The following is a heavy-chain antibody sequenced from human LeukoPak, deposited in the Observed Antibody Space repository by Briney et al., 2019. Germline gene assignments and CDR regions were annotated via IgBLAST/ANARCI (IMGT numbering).Heavy chain of an antibody. CDR1: GSTFTIYD. Sequence: GASVKVSSKPSGSTFTIYDINWVRQATGQGLEWMGWMNPNSGNTGYAQKFQGRVTMTRNTSISTAYMELSSLRSEDTAVYYCARGQGYCSSTSCYWLRWFDPWGQGTLVTVSS. J-gene: IGHJ5*02. CDR2: MNPNSGNT. D-gene: IGHD2-2*01. CDR3: ARGQGYCSSTSCYWLRWFDP. V-gene: IGHV1-8*01.